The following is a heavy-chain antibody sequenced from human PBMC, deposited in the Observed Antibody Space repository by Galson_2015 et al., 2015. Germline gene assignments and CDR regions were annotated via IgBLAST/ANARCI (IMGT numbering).Heavy chain of an antibody. CDR3: ARGTPNYYYYYGMDV. J-gene: IGHJ6*02. V-gene: IGHV3-74*01. D-gene: IGHD2-2*01. Sequence: ADSVKGRFTISRDNAKNTLYLQMNSLRAEDTAVYYCARGTPNYYYYYGMDVWGQGTTVTVSS.